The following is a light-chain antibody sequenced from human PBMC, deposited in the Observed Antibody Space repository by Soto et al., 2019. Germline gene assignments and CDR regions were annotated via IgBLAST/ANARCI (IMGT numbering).Light chain of an antibody. J-gene: IGKJ5*01. CDR2: DGS. CDR3: QQRSNWPPIT. Sequence: EIVLTQSPGTLSLSPGERATLSCRASQSLSSSSLAWYQQKPGQAPRLIIYDGSSRATAIPDRFSGSGSGTGFTLTISSLEPEDFAVYYCQQRSNWPPITFGQGTRLEIK. CDR1: QSLSSSS. V-gene: IGKV3D-20*02.